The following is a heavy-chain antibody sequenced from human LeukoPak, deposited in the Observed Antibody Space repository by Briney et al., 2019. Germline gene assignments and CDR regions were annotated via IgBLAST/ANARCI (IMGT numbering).Heavy chain of an antibody. CDR3: ARTNLRGYSGYDSSRRLGY. CDR1: GFPITTYY. CDR2: IHSSGST. J-gene: IGHJ4*02. Sequence: SETLSLTCTVSGFPITTYYWSWIRQSPGNGLEWIGLIHSSGSTNYNPSLKSRVTISVDTSKNQFSLKLSSVTAADTAVYYCARTNLRGYSGYDSSRRLGYWGQGTLVTVSS. D-gene: IGHD5-12*01. V-gene: IGHV4-59*12.